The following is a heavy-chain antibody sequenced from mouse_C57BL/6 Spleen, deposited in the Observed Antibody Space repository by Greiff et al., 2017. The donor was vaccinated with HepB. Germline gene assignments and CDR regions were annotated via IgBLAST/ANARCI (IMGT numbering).Heavy chain of an antibody. V-gene: IGHV1-61*01. J-gene: IGHJ4*01. CDR2: IYPSDSET. Sequence: QVQLQQPGAELVRPGSSVKLSCKASGYTFTSYWMDWVKQRPGQGLEWIGNIYPSDSETHYNQKFKDKATLTVDKSSSTAYMQLSSLTSEDSAVYYCARGYYSNYAYAMDYWGQGTSVTVSS. CDR1: GYTFTSYW. D-gene: IGHD2-5*01. CDR3: ARGYYSNYAYAMDY.